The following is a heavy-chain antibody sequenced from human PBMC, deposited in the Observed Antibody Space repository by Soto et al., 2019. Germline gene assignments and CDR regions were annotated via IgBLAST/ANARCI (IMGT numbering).Heavy chain of an antibody. CDR2: IDWDDDK. CDR3: TRSLRSDFDY. CDR1: GFSLSTSGMR. J-gene: IGHJ4*02. Sequence: GSGPTLVNPTQTLTLTCTFSGFSLSTSGMRVSWIRQPPGKALEWLARIDWDDDKSYSTSLKTRLTISKDTSKNQVVLTMTNMDPVDTATYYCTRSLRSDFDYWGQGTLVTVSS. V-gene: IGHV2-70*04.